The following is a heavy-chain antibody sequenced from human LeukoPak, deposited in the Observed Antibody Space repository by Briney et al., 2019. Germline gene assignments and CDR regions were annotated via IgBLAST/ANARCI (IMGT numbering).Heavy chain of an antibody. J-gene: IGHJ4*02. CDR2: LSGSGGYT. V-gene: IGHV3-23*01. CDR1: GFSFSTYA. CDR3: AKAEGKNPTGGRWLD. Sequence: PGGSLRLSCAGSGFSFSTYAMIWVRQSPGMGLVSVSALSGSGGYTFYADSVKGRLTLSRDNSENTLYLKMNSLRSDHTAIYYCAKAEGKNPTGGRWLDWGQGTLVTVSS. D-gene: IGHD6-19*01.